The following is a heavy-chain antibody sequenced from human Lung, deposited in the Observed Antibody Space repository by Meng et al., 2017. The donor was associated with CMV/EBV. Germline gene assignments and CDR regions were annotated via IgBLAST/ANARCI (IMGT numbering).Heavy chain of an antibody. CDR2: MNPNSGNT. Sequence: ASVKVSXKASGYTFTSYDINWVRQATGQGLEWMGWMNPNSGNTAYAPKFQGRLTMTRNTSINTAYMDLSSLRSEDTAIYYCTRGRGSTHKGNWFDPWGQGTXVTGAS. CDR1: GYTFTSYD. D-gene: IGHD3-10*01. CDR3: TRGRGSTHKGNWFDP. J-gene: IGHJ5*02. V-gene: IGHV1-8*01.